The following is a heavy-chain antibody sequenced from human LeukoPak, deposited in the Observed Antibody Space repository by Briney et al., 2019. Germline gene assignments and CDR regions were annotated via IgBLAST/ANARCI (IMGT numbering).Heavy chain of an antibody. Sequence: PGGSLRLSCAASGFTVSRNYMSWVRQAPGKGLEWVSVIYSGDSTYYADSVKGRFTISRDNSKNTLFLQMNSLRAEDTAVYYCARGGGYTYGPCGMDVWGQGTTVTVSS. D-gene: IGHD5-18*01. CDR3: ARGGGYTYGPCGMDV. CDR1: GFTVSRNY. J-gene: IGHJ6*02. V-gene: IGHV3-53*01. CDR2: IYSGDST.